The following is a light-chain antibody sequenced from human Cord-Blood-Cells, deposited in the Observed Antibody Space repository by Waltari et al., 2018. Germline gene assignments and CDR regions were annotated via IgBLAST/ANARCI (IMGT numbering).Light chain of an antibody. J-gene: IGKJ1*01. V-gene: IGKV3-20*01. CDR2: GAS. CDR1: QSVSSSY. Sequence: EIVLTQSPGTLSLYPGERATLSCRASQSVSSSYLAWYQQKPGQAPRLLIYGASSRATGLPDRFSGSGSGTDFTLTISRLEPENFAVYYCQQYGSSPRTFGQGTKVEIK. CDR3: QQYGSSPRT.